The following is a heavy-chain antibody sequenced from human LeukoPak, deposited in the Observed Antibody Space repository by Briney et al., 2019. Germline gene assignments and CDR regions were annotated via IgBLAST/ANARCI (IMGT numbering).Heavy chain of an antibody. J-gene: IGHJ4*02. Sequence: GGSLRLSCAASGFTFSSYAMSWVRQAPGKGLEWVSAISGSGGSSYYADSVKGRFTISRDNSKSTLFLQMNSLRAEDTAVYYCAKDPRVGSRVATPCHWGQGTLVTVSS. D-gene: IGHD5-24*01. V-gene: IGHV3-23*01. CDR3: AKDPRVGSRVATPCH. CDR1: GFTFSSYA. CDR2: ISGSGGSS.